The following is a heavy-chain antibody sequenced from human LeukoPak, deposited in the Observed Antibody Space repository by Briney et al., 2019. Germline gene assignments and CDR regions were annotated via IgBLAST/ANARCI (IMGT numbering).Heavy chain of an antibody. V-gene: IGHV4-4*07. CDR3: ARVVDFWCGSNWFDP. CDR1: GGSISSYY. CDR2: IYTSGST. J-gene: IGHJ5*02. D-gene: IGHD3-3*01. Sequence: PSETLSLTCTVSGGSISSYYWSWIRQPAGKGLEWIGRIYTSGSTNYNPSLKSRVTMSVDTSKNQFSLKLSSVTAADTAVYYCARVVDFWCGSNWFDPWRQGTLVTVSS.